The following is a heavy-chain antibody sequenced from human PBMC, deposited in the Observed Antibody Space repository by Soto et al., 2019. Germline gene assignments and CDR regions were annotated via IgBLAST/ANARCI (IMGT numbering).Heavy chain of an antibody. CDR1: GFTFTNYA. J-gene: IGHJ5*02. V-gene: IGHV3-23*01. D-gene: IGHD2-2*01. Sequence: GGSLRLSCAASGFTFTNYAMSWVRQAPGKGLEWVSHISGSGGSTHYADSMKGRLTISRDNSKNTVYLQINSLRADDTAVYFCTKESYCSSSRCWGDNWFDPWGQGTLVTVSS. CDR2: ISGSGGST. CDR3: TKESYCSSSRCWGDNWFDP.